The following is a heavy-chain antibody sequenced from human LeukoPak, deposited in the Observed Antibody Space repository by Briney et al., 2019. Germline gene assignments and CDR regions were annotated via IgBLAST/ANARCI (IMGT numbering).Heavy chain of an antibody. CDR3: ARGWVPSDITLK. J-gene: IGHJ3*01. D-gene: IGHD3-22*01. V-gene: IGHV3-74*01. CDR2: INGDGGDT. Sequence: GEALRLSCAASGFTFSTYWMHWVRLAPGKGLVWVARINGDGGDTNYADSVKGRFTISRDNARNTVYLQVNCLRAEDTAVYYCARGWVPSDITLKWGQGTMVTVSS. CDR1: GFTFSTYW.